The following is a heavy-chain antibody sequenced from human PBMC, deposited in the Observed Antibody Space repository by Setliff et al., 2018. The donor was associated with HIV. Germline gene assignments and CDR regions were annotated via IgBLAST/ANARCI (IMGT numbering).Heavy chain of an antibody. D-gene: IGHD1-1*01. Sequence: PSETLSLTCAVDGGSFSGHYWSWIRQPPGKGLEWIGEIKHRGSTNYNPSLKSRVTISVDTSKNQFSLKLSFVTAADTAVYYCARVIGWNDAGDYWGRGTLVTVSS. CDR2: IKHRGST. CDR1: GGSFSGHY. CDR3: ARVIGWNDAGDY. J-gene: IGHJ4*02. V-gene: IGHV4-34*01.